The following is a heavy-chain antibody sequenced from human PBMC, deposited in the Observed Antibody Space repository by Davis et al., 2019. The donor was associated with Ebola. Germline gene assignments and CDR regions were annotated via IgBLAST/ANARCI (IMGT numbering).Heavy chain of an antibody. J-gene: IGHJ4*02. CDR3: ARYTYYYDSSGYYYVVAVDY. Sequence: PGGSLRLSCAASGFTFSSYAMSWVRQAPGKGLEWVSAISGSGGSTYYADSVKGRFTISRDNSKNTLYLQMNSLRAHDTAVYYCARYTYYYDSSGYYYVVAVDYWGQGTLVTVSS. CDR2: ISGSGGST. CDR1: GFTFSSYA. V-gene: IGHV3-23*01. D-gene: IGHD3-22*01.